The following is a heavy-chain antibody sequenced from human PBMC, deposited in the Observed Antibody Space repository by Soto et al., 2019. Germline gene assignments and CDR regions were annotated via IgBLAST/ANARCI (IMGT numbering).Heavy chain of an antibody. J-gene: IGHJ6*02. D-gene: IGHD6-13*01. CDR3: AREGASSSWYYYYGMDV. V-gene: IGHV4-59*01. Sequence: QVQLQESGPVLVKPSETLSLTCTVSGGSISSYYWSWIRQPPGKGLEWIGYISYSGSTNYNSSLKSRVTISVDTSKNQFSLKLSSVTAADTAVYYCAREGASSSWYYYYGMDVWGQGTTVTVSS. CDR1: GGSISSYY. CDR2: ISYSGST.